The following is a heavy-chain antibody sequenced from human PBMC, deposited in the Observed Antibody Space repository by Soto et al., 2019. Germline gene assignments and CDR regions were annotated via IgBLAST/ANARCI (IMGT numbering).Heavy chain of an antibody. Sequence: QVQLVQSGAEVKKPGSSVKVSCKASGGTFSSYTISWVRQAPGQGLEWMGRIIPILGIANYAQKFQGRVTITADKSTSTASMELSSLRSEDTAVYYCARDVEMAIDYWGQGTLVTVSS. CDR1: GGTFSSYT. D-gene: IGHD5-12*01. CDR2: IIPILGIA. CDR3: ARDVEMAIDY. J-gene: IGHJ4*02. V-gene: IGHV1-69*08.